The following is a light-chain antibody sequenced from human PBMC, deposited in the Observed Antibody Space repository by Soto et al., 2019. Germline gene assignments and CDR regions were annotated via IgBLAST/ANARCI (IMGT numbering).Light chain of an antibody. J-gene: IGKJ3*01. Sequence: DIQMTQSPSSVSAYVGDRVTITCRASQDIRDWIAWYQQKPGKAPKLLISAASNLESGVPSRFSGSGSGTDFSLTISSLQSEDFATYYCQQAFSFPFTFGPGTKVDIK. CDR1: QDIRDW. CDR3: QQAFSFPFT. V-gene: IGKV1-12*01. CDR2: AAS.